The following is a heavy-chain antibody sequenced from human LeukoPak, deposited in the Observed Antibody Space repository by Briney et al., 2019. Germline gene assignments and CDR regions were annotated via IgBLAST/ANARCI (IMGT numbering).Heavy chain of an antibody. CDR3: ASGDIAAAGRYAFDI. Sequence: GGSLRLSCAASGFTVSSNYMSWVRQAPGKGLEWVSVIYSGGSTYYADSVKGRFTISRDNSKNTLYLQMNSLRAEDTAVYYCASGDIAAAGRYAFDIWGQGTMVTVSS. J-gene: IGHJ3*02. CDR2: IYSGGST. CDR1: GFTVSSNY. D-gene: IGHD6-13*01. V-gene: IGHV3-66*01.